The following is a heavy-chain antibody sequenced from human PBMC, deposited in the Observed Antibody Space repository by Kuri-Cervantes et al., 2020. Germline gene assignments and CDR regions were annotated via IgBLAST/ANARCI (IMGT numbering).Heavy chain of an antibody. J-gene: IGHJ3*02. CDR2: IDWDDDK. V-gene: IGHV2-70*04. CDR1: GFSLSTSGMR. CDR3: ARNDYGDAFDI. D-gene: IGHD4-17*01. Sequence: SGPTLVKPTQTLSLTCAFSGFSLSTSGMRVSWIRQPPGKALEWLARIDWDDDKFYSTSLKTRLTISKDTSKNQVVLTMTNMDPVDTATYYCARNDYGDAFDIWGQGTMVTVSS.